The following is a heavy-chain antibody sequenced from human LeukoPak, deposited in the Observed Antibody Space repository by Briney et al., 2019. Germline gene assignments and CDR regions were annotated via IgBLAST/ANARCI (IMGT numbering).Heavy chain of an antibody. CDR3: AGTDYAGLG. V-gene: IGHV3-30*04. J-gene: IGHJ4*02. D-gene: IGHD4-17*01. CDR1: GFTFSSYA. Sequence: GGSLRLSCAASGFTFSSYAMHWVRQAPGKGLEWVAVISYDGSNKYYADSVKGRFTTSRDNSKNTLYLQMNSLRAEDTAVYYCAGTDYAGLGWGQGTLVTVSS. CDR2: ISYDGSNK.